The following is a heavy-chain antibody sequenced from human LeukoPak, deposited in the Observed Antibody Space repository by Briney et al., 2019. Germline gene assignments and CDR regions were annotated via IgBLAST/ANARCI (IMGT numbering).Heavy chain of an antibody. CDR2: ISSSSSYI. CDR1: GFTFSSYA. D-gene: IGHD3-10*01. Sequence: GGSLRLSCAASGFTFSSYAMSWVRQAPGKGLEWVSSISSSSSYIYYADSVKGRFTISRDNAKNSLYLQMNSLRAEDTAVYYCARDYYDSGSYSWAFDYWGQGTLVTVSS. V-gene: IGHV3-21*01. J-gene: IGHJ4*02. CDR3: ARDYYDSGSYSWAFDY.